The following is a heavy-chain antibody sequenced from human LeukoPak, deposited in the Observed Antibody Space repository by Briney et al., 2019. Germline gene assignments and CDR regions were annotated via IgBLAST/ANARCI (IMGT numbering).Heavy chain of an antibody. D-gene: IGHD6-13*01. CDR2: IYPGDSDT. CDR1: GYKFTSYW. V-gene: IGHV5-51*01. J-gene: IGHJ4*02. CDR3: ARHVAAAGMHIDY. Sequence: GESLKISCKGSGYKFTSYWIGWVRQMPGKGLEWMGIIYPGDSDTTYSPSFQGQVTISADKSISTAYLQWSSLKASDTAMYYCARHVAAAGMHIDYWGQGTLVTVSS.